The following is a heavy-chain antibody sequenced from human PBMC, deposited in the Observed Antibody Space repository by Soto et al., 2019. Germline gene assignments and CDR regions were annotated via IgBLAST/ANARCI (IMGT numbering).Heavy chain of an antibody. D-gene: IGHD6-6*01. CDR3: ATDSYSSSLEGGYGMDV. CDR2: ILFDGRNK. J-gene: IGHJ6*02. V-gene: IGHV3-30*04. CDR1: GFTFSGYA. Sequence: GGSLRLSCAASGFTFSGYAMHWVRQAPGKGLEWVASILFDGRNKYYADSVKGRFTISRDNSKSTLYLQVNSLRSDDTAVYYCATDSYSSSLEGGYGMDVWGQGTTVTVSS.